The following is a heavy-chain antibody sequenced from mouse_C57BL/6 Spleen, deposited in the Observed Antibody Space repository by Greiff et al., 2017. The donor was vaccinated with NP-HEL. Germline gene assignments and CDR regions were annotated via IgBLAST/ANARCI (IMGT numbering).Heavy chain of an antibody. CDR1: GYTFTDYN. D-gene: IGHD2-2*01. CDR2: INPNNGGT. Sequence: EVQLQQSGPELVKPGASVKMSCKASGYTFTDYNMHWVKQSHGKSLEWIGYINPNNGGTSYNQKFKGKATLTVNKSSSTAYMELRSLTSEDSAVYYCAREESMVTAYYYAMDYWGQGTSVTVSS. CDR3: AREESMVTAYYYAMDY. J-gene: IGHJ4*01. V-gene: IGHV1-22*01.